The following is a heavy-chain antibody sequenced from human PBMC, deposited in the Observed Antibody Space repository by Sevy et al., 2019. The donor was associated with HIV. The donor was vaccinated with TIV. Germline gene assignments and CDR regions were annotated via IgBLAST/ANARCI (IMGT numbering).Heavy chain of an antibody. Sequence: SETLSLTCAVYGGSFSGYYWSWIRQPPGKGLEWIGEINHSGSTNYNPSLKSRVTISVDTSKNQFSLKLRCVTAADTAVYYCARGRGSSWPNYYYYYGMDVWGQGTTVTVSS. CDR3: ARGRGSSWPNYYYYYGMDV. D-gene: IGHD6-13*01. CDR1: GGSFSGYY. V-gene: IGHV4-34*01. CDR2: INHSGST. J-gene: IGHJ6*02.